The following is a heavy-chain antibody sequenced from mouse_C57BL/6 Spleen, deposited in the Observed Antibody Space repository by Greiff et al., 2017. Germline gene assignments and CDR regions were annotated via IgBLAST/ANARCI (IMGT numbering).Heavy chain of an antibody. Sequence: VQVVESGPELARPWASVKISCQAFYTFSRRVHFAIRDTNYWMQWVKQRPGQGLEWIGAIYPGKGDTSYNQKFKGKATLTADKSSSTAYMQLSSLASEDSAVYYCAWGYYGPYAMDYWGQGTSVTVSA. CDR3: SEDSAVYYCAWGYYGPYAMDY. D-gene: IGHD1-1*01. CDR1: YTFSRRVH. CDR2: GQGLEWIG. J-gene: IGHJ4*01. V-gene: IGHV1-87*01.